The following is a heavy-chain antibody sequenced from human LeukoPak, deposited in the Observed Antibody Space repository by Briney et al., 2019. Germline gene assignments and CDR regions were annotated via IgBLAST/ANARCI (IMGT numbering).Heavy chain of an antibody. V-gene: IGHV4-59*08. Sequence: SETLSLTCTVSGGSISSYYWSWIRQPPGKGLEWIGYIYYSGSTNYNPSLKSRVTISVDTSKNQFSPKLSSVTAADTAVYYCARRIAAAGNRFDPWGQGTLVTVSS. CDR1: GGSISSYY. D-gene: IGHD6-13*01. CDR3: ARRIAAAGNRFDP. CDR2: IYYSGST. J-gene: IGHJ5*02.